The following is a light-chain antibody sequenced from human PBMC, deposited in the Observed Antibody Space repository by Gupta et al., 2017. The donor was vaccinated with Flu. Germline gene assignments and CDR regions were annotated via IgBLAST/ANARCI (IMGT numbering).Light chain of an antibody. CDR1: QRISTY. Sequence: PSSMSACVGDRVSITCRASQRISTYLNWYHQKPGKTPKLLIYAASRVQSGVPSRFSGSGSATDFTLTIMRLQPEDFAIYYRQQRYTNPSTLGQGTNLEIK. J-gene: IGKJ2*01. CDR2: AAS. V-gene: IGKV1-39*01. CDR3: QQRYTNPST.